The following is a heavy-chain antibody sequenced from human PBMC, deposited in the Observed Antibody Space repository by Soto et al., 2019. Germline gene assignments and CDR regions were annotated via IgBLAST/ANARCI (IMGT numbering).Heavy chain of an antibody. D-gene: IGHD3-22*01. CDR3: ARVYDSSGSDAFDI. CDR1: GGSISSYY. Sequence: TLSLTCTVSGGSISSYYWSWIRQPPGKGLEWIGYIYYSGSTNYNPSLKSRVTISVDTSKNQFSLKLSSVTAADTAVYYCARVYDSSGSDAFDIWGQGTMVTVSS. V-gene: IGHV4-59*01. J-gene: IGHJ3*02. CDR2: IYYSGST.